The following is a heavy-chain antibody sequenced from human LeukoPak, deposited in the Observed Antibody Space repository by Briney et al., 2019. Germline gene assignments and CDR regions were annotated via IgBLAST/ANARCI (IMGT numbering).Heavy chain of an antibody. D-gene: IGHD6-19*01. CDR1: GYTFTGYY. Sequence: LEASVKVSCKASGYTFTGYYMQWVRQAPGQGLEWKGWINPNSGGTNYAQKFQGRVTMTRDTSISTAYMELSRLRSDDTAVYYCARGAYSSGWSPGGYGMDVWGQGTTVTVSS. CDR2: INPNSGGT. V-gene: IGHV1-2*03. J-gene: IGHJ6*02. CDR3: ARGAYSSGWSPGGYGMDV.